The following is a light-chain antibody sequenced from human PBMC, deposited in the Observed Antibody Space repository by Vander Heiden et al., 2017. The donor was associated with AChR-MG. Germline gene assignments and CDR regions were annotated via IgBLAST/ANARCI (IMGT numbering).Light chain of an antibody. J-gene: IGLJ1*01. Sequence: QSALTQPASVSASPGQSITLSCTGTNSDVGAFAYVSWYQQHPGKAPKLLIYDVSNRPSGVSNRFSGSKSGNTASLTISGLQAEDEADYFCNSYSRSDTYVFGPGTKVTVL. CDR1: NSDVGAFAY. CDR3: NSYSRSDTYV. V-gene: IGLV2-14*03. CDR2: DVS.